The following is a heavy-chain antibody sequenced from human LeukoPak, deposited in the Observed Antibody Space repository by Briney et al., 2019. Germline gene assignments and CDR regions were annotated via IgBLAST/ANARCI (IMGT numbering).Heavy chain of an antibody. CDR1: GGSFSGYY. V-gene: IGHV4-34*01. Sequence: TSETLSLTCAVYGGSFSGYYWSWIRQPPGKGLEWIGEINHSGSTNYNPSLKSRVTISVDTSKNQFSLKLSSVTAADTAVYYCARDDPRRVVVTASRWYFDLWGRGTLVTVSS. CDR3: ARDDPRRVVVTASRWYFDL. J-gene: IGHJ2*01. CDR2: INHSGST. D-gene: IGHD2-21*02.